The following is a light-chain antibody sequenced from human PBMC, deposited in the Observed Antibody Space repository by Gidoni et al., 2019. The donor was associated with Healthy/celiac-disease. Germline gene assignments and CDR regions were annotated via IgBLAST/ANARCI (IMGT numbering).Light chain of an antibody. V-gene: IGKV1-39*01. CDR1: QSISSY. Sequence: DIQMTQSPSSLSASVGDRVTITRRASQSISSYLDSYQQQPGQAPKLLIYAASSLQSGGPSRFSGSGSWTAFTLTISSLQPPDFSTSYCRQSYSTPPCSFGQGTKLEIK. CDR3: RQSYSTPPCS. CDR2: AAS. J-gene: IGKJ2*04.